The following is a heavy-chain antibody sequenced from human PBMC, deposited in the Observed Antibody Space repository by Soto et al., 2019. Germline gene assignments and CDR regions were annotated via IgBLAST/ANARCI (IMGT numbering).Heavy chain of an antibody. CDR1: GFTFTSSA. V-gene: IGHV1-58*01. J-gene: IGHJ4*02. CDR3: AAGSAVTKLDY. Sequence: QMQLVQSGPEVKKPGTSVKVSCKASGFTFTSSAVQWVRQARGQRLEWIGWIVVGSGRTNYAQKFQERVTITRVMSTSTAYMELSSLRSEDTAVYYCAAGSAVTKLDYWGQGTLVTVSS. CDR2: IVVGSGRT. D-gene: IGHD4-17*01.